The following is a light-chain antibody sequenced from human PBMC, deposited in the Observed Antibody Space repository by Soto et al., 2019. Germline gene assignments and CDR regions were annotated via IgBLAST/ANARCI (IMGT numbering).Light chain of an antibody. CDR3: QQYGSSPVT. Sequence: EIVLTQSPGTLSLSPGERATLSCRASQSVSSSYLAWYQQKPGQAPRLLIYGASSRATGITDRFSGSGSGTDFTLTISRLEPEDFAVYYCQQYGSSPVTFGQGTKLEIK. J-gene: IGKJ2*01. CDR1: QSVSSSY. V-gene: IGKV3-20*01. CDR2: GAS.